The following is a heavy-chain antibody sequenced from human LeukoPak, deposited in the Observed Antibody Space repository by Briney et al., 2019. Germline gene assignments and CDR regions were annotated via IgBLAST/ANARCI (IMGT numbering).Heavy chain of an antibody. V-gene: IGHV3-21*03. CDR1: GFTFSKYN. CDR3: ARSEMGYYNYYMDV. J-gene: IGHJ6*03. CDR2: ISSNSSYI. D-gene: IGHD2-8*01. Sequence: GGSLRLSCAASGFTFSKYNMNWVRQAPGKGLEWVSSISSNSSYIYYADSVKGRFTISRDNARNSLYLQMNSLRAEDTGVYYCARSEMGYYNYYMDVWGKGTTVTVSS.